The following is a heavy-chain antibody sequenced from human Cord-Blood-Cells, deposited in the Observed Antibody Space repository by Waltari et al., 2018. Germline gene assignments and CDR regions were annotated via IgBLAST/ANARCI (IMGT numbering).Heavy chain of an antibody. CDR1: GYTFTGYY. V-gene: IGHV1-2*02. CDR2: NNPNSGGT. CDR3: ARVNCSSTSCHDAFDI. Sequence: QVQLVQSGAEVKKPGASVNVSCKASGYTFTGYYMHWVRQAPGQGLEWMGWNNPNSGGTNYAQKFQGRVTMTRDTSISTAYMELSRLRSDDTAVYYCARVNCSSTSCHDAFDIWGQGTMVTVSS. D-gene: IGHD2-2*01. J-gene: IGHJ3*02.